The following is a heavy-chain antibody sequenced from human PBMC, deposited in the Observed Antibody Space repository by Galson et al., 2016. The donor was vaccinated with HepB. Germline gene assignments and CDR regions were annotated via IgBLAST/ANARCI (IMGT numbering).Heavy chain of an antibody. Sequence: SLRLSCAASGVICSTCGTAWVRQAPGKGLEWVSSISGDGINTHYADSVKGRFIISRDNSKNMVRLQMNSLRAEDTAVYYCAKDAGGAIMFDSWGHGTLVTFSS. D-gene: IGHD2-8*02. CDR2: ISGDGINT. J-gene: IGHJ5*01. CDR1: GVICSTCG. V-gene: IGHV3-23*01. CDR3: AKDAGGAIMFDS.